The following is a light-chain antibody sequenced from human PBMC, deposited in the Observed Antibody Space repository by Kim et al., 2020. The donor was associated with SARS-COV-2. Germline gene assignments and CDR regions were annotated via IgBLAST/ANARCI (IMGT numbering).Light chain of an antibody. CDR1: SGSIASNY. CDR2: EDN. CDR3: QSYDSSNRV. Sequence: NFMLTQPHSVSESPGKTVTISCTRSSGSIASNYVQWYQQCPGSSPTTVIYEDNQRPSGVPDRFSGSIDSSSNSASLTISGLKTEDEADYYCQSYDSSNRVFGGGTQLTVL. J-gene: IGLJ3*02. V-gene: IGLV6-57*01.